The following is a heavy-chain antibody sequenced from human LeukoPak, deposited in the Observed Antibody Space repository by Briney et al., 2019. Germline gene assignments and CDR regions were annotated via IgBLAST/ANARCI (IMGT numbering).Heavy chain of an antibody. J-gene: IGHJ4*02. D-gene: IGHD3-22*01. CDR1: GGSFSSTTYY. CDR2: VYYSGST. V-gene: IGHV4-39*01. CDR3: ARQYYDSSGYYPWYFDY. Sequence: VKPSETLSLTCTVSGGSFSSTTYYWGWIRQPPGKGLEWIGSVYYSGSTYYNQSLKSRVTISVDTSKNQFSLKLTSMTAADTAVYYCARQYYDSSGYYPWYFDYWGQGTLVTVSS.